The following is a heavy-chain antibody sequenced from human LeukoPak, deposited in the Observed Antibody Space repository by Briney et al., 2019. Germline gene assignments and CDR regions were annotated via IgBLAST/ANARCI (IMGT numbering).Heavy chain of an antibody. Sequence: SETLSLTCTVSGDSISTSNYFWGWIRQPPGKGLEWIGSIYYSGSTYYSPSLKSRVTLSVDTSKNQFSLKLSSVTAADTAVYYCAREFYSGYDEDVRYFDYWGQGTLVTVSS. V-gene: IGHV4-39*07. CDR1: GDSISTSNYF. J-gene: IGHJ4*02. CDR3: AREFYSGYDEDVRYFDY. D-gene: IGHD5-12*01. CDR2: IYYSGST.